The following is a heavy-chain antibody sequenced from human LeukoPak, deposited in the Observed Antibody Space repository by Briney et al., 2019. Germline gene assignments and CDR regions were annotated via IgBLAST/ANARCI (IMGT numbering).Heavy chain of an antibody. J-gene: IGHJ4*02. V-gene: IGHV3-7*03. CDR3: AKLALGGEFDY. CDR1: GFTFSSYW. Sequence: GGSLRLSCAASGFTFSSYWMNWARQAPGKGLEWVASINHNGNVNYYVNSVKGRFTISRDNAKNSLYLQMSNLRAEDTAVYYCAKLALGGEFDYWGQGTLVTVSS. CDR2: INHNGNVN. D-gene: IGHD3-16*01.